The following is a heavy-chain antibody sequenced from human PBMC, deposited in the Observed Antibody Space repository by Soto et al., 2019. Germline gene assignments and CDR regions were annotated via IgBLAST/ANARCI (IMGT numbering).Heavy chain of an antibody. V-gene: IGHV4-34*01. CDR3: ARRARQQLVPYYYYYYLDV. Sequence: NPSETLSLTCAVYGGSFSGYYWSWIRQPPGKGLEWIGEINHSGSTNYNPSLKSRVTISVDTSKNQFSLKLSSVTAADTAVYYCARRARQQLVPYYYYYYLDVWGKGTTVTVSS. D-gene: IGHD6-13*01. CDR2: INHSGST. CDR1: GGSFSGYY. J-gene: IGHJ6*03.